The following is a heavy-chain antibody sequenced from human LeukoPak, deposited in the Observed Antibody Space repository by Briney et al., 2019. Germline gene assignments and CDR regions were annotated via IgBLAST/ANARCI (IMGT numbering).Heavy chain of an antibody. CDR2: ISYDGSNK. CDR1: GFTFSSYA. J-gene: IGHJ4*02. V-gene: IGHV3-30-3*01. CDR3: ACALGGSSFDY. Sequence: GGSLRLSCAASGFTFSSYAMHWVRQAPGKGLEWVAVISYDGSNKYYADSVKGRFTISRDNSKNTLYLQMNSLRAEDTAVYYCACALGGSSFDYWGQGTLVTVSS.